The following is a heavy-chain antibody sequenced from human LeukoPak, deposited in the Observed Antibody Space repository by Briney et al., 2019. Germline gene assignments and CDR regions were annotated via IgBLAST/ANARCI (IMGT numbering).Heavy chain of an antibody. CDR3: ARWFRGYRDAFAI. D-gene: IGHD5-18*01. V-gene: IGHV4-39*01. Sequence: SETLSLTCTVSGGYISSSSYYWGWIRQPPGKGLEWIGSIYYSGSTYYNPSLKSRVTISVDTSKNQFSLKLTPVTAADTALYYCARWFRGYRDAFAIWGQGTLVTVSS. J-gene: IGHJ3*02. CDR1: GGYISSSSYY. CDR2: IYYSGST.